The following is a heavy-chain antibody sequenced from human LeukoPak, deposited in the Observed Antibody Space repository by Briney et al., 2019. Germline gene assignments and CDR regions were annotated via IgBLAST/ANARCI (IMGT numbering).Heavy chain of an antibody. J-gene: IGHJ4*02. CDR3: ARTDYGDYLFDY. V-gene: IGHV4-34*01. Sequence: SETLSLTCAVYGGSFSAYYWSWIRQPPGKGLEWIGEINHSGSTNYNPSLKSRVTISVDTSKNQFSLKLSSVTAADTAVYYCARTDYGDYLFDYWGQGTLVTVSS. CDR2: INHSGST. D-gene: IGHD4-17*01. CDR1: GGSFSAYY.